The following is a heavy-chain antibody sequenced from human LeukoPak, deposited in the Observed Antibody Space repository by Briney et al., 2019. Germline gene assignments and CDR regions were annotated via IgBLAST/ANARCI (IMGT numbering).Heavy chain of an antibody. CDR2: INGDSSAR. J-gene: IGHJ4*02. CDR1: GFIFSNYA. V-gene: IGHV3-48*04. D-gene: IGHD6-19*01. CDR3: ARAVAGFDY. Sequence: PGGSLRLSCAASGFIFSNYAMNWVRQAPGKGLEWISYINGDSSARLYADSVKGRFTISRDNAKNSLYLQMNSLRAEDTAVYYCARAVAGFDYWGQGTLVTVSS.